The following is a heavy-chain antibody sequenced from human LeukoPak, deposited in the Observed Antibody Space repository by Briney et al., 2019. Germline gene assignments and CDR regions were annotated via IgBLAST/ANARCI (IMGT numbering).Heavy chain of an antibody. CDR3: AKDQKAYYDFWSGQPYNWFDP. Sequence: GGSLRLSCAASGFTFSSYAMSWVRQAPGKGLEWVSAISGSGGSTYYADSVKGRFTISRDNSKNTLYLQMNSLRAEDTAVYYCAKDQKAYYDFWSGQPYNWFDPWGQGTLVTVSS. D-gene: IGHD3-3*01. CDR2: ISGSGGST. CDR1: GFTFSSYA. J-gene: IGHJ5*02. V-gene: IGHV3-23*01.